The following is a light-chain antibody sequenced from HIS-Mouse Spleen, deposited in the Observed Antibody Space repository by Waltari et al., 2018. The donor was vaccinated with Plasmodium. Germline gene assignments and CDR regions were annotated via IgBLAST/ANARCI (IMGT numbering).Light chain of an antibody. Sequence: EIVMTQPPPTLSLSPGDRATLSCRASPTVSSNLAWYQQKPGQAPRLLIYGASTRATGIPARFIGSGSGTEFTLTISSLQSEDFAVYYCQQYNNWSFTFGPGTKVDIK. CDR1: PTVSSN. V-gene: IGKV3-15*01. CDR2: GAS. CDR3: QQYNNWSFT. J-gene: IGKJ3*01.